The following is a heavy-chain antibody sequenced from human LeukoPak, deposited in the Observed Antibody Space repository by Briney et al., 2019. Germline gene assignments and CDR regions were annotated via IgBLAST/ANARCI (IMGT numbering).Heavy chain of an antibody. CDR1: GFTFSTYA. CDR3: ARGGYGYLDY. J-gene: IGHJ4*02. CDR2: ISYDGTKQ. Sequence: GRSLRLSCAASGFTFSTYAMHWVRQAPGKGLEWVALISYDGTKQRFADSVKARFTIPRDNSKHTLYLQTNSLRPEDTAVYHCARGGYGYLDYWGPGTLVNVSS. D-gene: IGHD6-25*01. V-gene: IGHV3-30*01.